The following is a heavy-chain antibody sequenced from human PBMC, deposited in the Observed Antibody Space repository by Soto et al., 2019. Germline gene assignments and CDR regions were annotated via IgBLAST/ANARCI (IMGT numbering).Heavy chain of an antibody. CDR2: ISGSGGST. V-gene: IGHV3-23*01. CDR1: GFTFSSYA. CDR3: AKRLHYYGSGSYPASPDNFDY. J-gene: IGHJ4*02. D-gene: IGHD3-10*01. Sequence: GGSLRLSCAASGFTFSSYAMSWVRQAPGKGLEWVSAISGSGGSTYYADSVKGRFTISRDNSKNTLYLQMNSLRAEDTAVYYCAKRLHYYGSGSYPASPDNFDYWGQGTLVTVSS.